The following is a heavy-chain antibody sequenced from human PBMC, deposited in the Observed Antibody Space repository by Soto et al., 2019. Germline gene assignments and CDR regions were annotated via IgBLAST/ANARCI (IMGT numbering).Heavy chain of an antibody. CDR2: MNPNSGNT. Sequence: QVQLVQSGAEVKKPGASVKVSCKASGYTFTSYDINWVRQATGQGLEWMGWMNPNSGNTGYAQKFQGRVTMTRNTSTSTAYMGLSSLRSEDTAVYYCARVMDGSNYYYYMDVWGKGTTVTVSS. D-gene: IGHD6-25*01. V-gene: IGHV1-8*01. J-gene: IGHJ6*03. CDR3: ARVMDGSNYYYYMDV. CDR1: GYTFTSYD.